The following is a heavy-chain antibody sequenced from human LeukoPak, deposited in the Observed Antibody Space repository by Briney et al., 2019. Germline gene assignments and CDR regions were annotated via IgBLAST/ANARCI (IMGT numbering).Heavy chain of an antibody. V-gene: IGHV4-59*08. CDR3: ARYGSGSYMRVYFDY. D-gene: IGHD3-10*01. CDR2: IYYSGST. J-gene: IGHJ4*02. CDR1: GGSIGSYY. Sequence: PSETLSLTCTVSGGSIGSYYWSWIRQPPGKGLEWIGYIYYSGSTNYNPSLKSRVIISVDTSKNQFSLKLSSVTAADTAVYYCARYGSGSYMRVYFDYWGQGTLVTVSS.